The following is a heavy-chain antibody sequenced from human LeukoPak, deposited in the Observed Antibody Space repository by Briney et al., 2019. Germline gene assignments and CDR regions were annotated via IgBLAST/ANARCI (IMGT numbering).Heavy chain of an antibody. V-gene: IGHV4-34*01. CDR2: INHSGST. CDR3: ARGRRGSSSWYNWFDP. CDR1: GGSFNGYY. D-gene: IGHD6-13*01. Sequence: SETLSLTCAVYGGSFNGYYWSWIRQPPGKGLEWIGEINHSGSTNYNPSLKSRVTISVDTSKNQFSLKLSSVTAADTAVYYCARGRRGSSSWYNWFDPWGQGTLVTVSS. J-gene: IGHJ5*02.